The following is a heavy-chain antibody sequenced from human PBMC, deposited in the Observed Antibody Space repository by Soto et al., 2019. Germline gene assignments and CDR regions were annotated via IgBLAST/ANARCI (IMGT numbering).Heavy chain of an antibody. Sequence: QVRLVEFGGGLVKPGGSLRLSCAASGFTFTDYYMSWIRQAPGRGLEWVSYIGDSGTKKYYADSVKGRFTISRDNAKNSLFLQMNSLRPDDTAVYYCANGPRDFWGQGTLVTVSS. V-gene: IGHV3-11*01. CDR3: ANGPRDF. J-gene: IGHJ4*02. CDR2: IGDSGTKK. CDR1: GFTFTDYY.